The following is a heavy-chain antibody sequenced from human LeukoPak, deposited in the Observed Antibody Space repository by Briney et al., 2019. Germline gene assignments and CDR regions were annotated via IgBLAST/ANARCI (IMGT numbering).Heavy chain of an antibody. D-gene: IGHD2-15*01. CDR3: ARRGCNGGSCYGY. V-gene: IGHV5-51*01. CDR1: GYSFTNDW. J-gene: IGHJ4*02. Sequence: GESLKISCPGSGYSFTNDWIGWVRQMPGKGLEWMGIIYPGDSDTRYSPSFQGQVTISADKSISTAYLQWSSLEASDTAMYYCARRGCNGGSCYGYWGQGTLVTVSS. CDR2: IYPGDSDT.